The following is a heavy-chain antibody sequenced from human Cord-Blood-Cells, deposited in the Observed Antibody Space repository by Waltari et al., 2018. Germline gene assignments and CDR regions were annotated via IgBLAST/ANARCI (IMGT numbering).Heavy chain of an antibody. J-gene: IGHJ4*02. D-gene: IGHD3-10*01. V-gene: IGHV4-38-2*01. Sequence: QVQLQESGPGLVKPSETLSLPCAVSGYSISSGYYWGWLRQPPGKGLEWIGSIYHSGSTYYNPSLKSRVTISVDTSKNQFSLKLSSVTAADTAVYYCARGGGSGSYYNSFDYWGQGTLVTVSS. CDR1: GYSISSGYY. CDR3: ARGGGSGSYYNSFDY. CDR2: IYHSGST.